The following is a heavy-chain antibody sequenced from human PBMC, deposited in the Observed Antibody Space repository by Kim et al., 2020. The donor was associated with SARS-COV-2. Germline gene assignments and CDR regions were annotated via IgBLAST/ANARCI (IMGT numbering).Heavy chain of an antibody. Sequence: VGSLRLSCAASGFTFSSYEMNWVRQAPGKGLEWVSYISSSGSTIYYADSVKGRFTISRDNAKNSLYLQMNSLRAEDTAVYYCARGTSTMVRGVMGYWGQGTLVTVSS. CDR1: GFTFSSYE. V-gene: IGHV3-48*03. CDR2: ISSSGSTI. D-gene: IGHD3-10*01. J-gene: IGHJ4*02. CDR3: ARGTSTMVRGVMGY.